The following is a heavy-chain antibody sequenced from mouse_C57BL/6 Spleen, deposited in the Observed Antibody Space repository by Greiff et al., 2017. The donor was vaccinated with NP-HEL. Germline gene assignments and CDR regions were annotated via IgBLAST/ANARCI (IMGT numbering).Heavy chain of an antibody. D-gene: IGHD1-1*01. J-gene: IGHJ4*01. Sequence: QVHVKQSGAELVRPGASVTLSCKASGYTFTDYEMHWVKQTPVHGLEWIGAIDPETGGTAYNQKFKGKAILTADKSSSTAYMELRSLTSEDSAVYYCTREYYYGSSSYAMDYWGQGTSVTVSS. CDR1: GYTFTDYE. CDR3: TREYYYGSSSYAMDY. CDR2: IDPETGGT. V-gene: IGHV1-15*01.